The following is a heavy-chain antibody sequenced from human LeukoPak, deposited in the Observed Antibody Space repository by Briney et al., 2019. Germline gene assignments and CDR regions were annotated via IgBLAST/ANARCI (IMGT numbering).Heavy chain of an antibody. CDR1: GSSFTSYW. V-gene: IGHV5-51*01. CDR3: ARHNMQGADYGGNYDFDY. CDR2: ISPGDSDT. J-gene: IGHJ4*02. Sequence: GASLKISCKGSGSSFTSYWIGGVRQLPGKGLEWMGIISPGDSDTTYSPSFQGQVTISADKSISTAYLQWSSLKASDTAMYYCARHNMQGADYGGNYDFDYWGQGTLVTVSS. D-gene: IGHD4-23*01.